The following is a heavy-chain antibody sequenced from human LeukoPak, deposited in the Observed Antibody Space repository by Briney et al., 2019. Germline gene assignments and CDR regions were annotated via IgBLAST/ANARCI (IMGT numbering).Heavy chain of an antibody. CDR2: VGTGSNYI. Sequence: GGSLRLSCTASGFTFSSYSLNWVRQAPGKGLEWVSSVGTGSNYIYYADSVKGRFTISRDNDKNSLYLQMNSLRAEDTALYHCARGYCSSTSCYRDKPGIDVWGKGTTVTVSS. D-gene: IGHD2-2*02. J-gene: IGHJ6*03. CDR1: GFTFSSYS. CDR3: ARGYCSSTSCYRDKPGIDV. V-gene: IGHV3-21*04.